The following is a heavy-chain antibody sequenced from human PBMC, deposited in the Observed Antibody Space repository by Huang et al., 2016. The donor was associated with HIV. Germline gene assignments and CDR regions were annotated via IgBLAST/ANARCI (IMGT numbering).Heavy chain of an antibody. CDR3: ARDLWLRDLYYYYYMDV. D-gene: IGHD5-12*01. V-gene: IGHV3-30-3*01. Sequence: AASRFTFSNYAMHWVRQAPGKGLDWVAVISYDGSNKYYADSVKGRFTISRDNSKNTLYLQMNSLRAEDTAVYYCARDLWLRDLYYYYYMDVWGKGTTVTVSS. J-gene: IGHJ6*03. CDR2: ISYDGSNK. CDR1: RFTFSNYA.